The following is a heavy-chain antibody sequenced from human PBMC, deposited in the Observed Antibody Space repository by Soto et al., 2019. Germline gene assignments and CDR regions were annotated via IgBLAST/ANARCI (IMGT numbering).Heavy chain of an antibody. Sequence: TLCLTCTVSGGSISSGDYYWSWIRQPPGKGLEWIGYIYYSGSTYYNPSLKSRVTISVDTSKNQFSLKLSSVTAADTAVYYCARVYCSGNSCYSVVWFDPWGQGTLVTVSS. CDR1: GGSISSGDYY. CDR2: IYYSGST. V-gene: IGHV4-30-4*01. CDR3: ARVYCSGNSCYSVVWFDP. J-gene: IGHJ5*02. D-gene: IGHD2-15*01.